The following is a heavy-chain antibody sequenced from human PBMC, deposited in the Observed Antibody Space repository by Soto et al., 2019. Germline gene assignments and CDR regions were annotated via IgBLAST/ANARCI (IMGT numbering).Heavy chain of an antibody. D-gene: IGHD2-21*01. CDR2: ISGRADST. CDR1: GFTVSSYS. J-gene: IGHJ4*02. V-gene: IGHV3-23*01. CDR3: AKRTPSYAGDFDN. Sequence: VQLSESGGGLVQPGGSLRLSCAASGFTVSSYSMGWVRQAPGKGLEWVSAISGRADSTYHADSVRCRFTISRDNSKNTLSLQMRSLRAEAPALYHCAKRTPSYAGDFDNWGQGPLVNAAS.